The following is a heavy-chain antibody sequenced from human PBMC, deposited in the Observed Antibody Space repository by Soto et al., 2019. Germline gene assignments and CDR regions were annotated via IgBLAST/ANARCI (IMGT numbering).Heavy chain of an antibody. CDR3: AKEGIAAAGVFDY. D-gene: IGHD6-13*01. V-gene: IGHV3-30*18. Sequence: VGSLRLSCAASGFTFSSYGMHWVRQAPGKGLEWVAGISYDGSNKYYADSVKGRFTISRDNSKNTLYLQMNSLRAEDTAVYYCAKEGIAAAGVFDYWGQGTLVTVSS. J-gene: IGHJ4*02. CDR1: GFTFSSYG. CDR2: ISYDGSNK.